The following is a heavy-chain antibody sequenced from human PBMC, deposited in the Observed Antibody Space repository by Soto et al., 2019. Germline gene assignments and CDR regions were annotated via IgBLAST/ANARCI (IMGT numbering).Heavy chain of an antibody. J-gene: IGHJ5*02. V-gene: IGHV1-18*04. CDR2: IKPDNGDT. CDR3: ATSYDSGFDP. Sequence: QLQLVQSGAEVERPGASVRVSCKAYGYPFSKYGISWIRQAPGQGLEWMGWIKPDNGDTNYAQKFQGRVTMTTDTSSNPAYMEMRSLRSDDKAVYYCATSYDSGFDPWGQGTLVSVSS. D-gene: IGHD5-12*01. CDR1: GYPFSKYG.